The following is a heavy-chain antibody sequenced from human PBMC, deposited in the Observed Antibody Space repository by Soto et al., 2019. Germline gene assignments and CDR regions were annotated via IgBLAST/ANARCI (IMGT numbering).Heavy chain of an antibody. CDR1: GFTFSSYS. CDR2: ISSSSSYI. Sequence: GGSLRLSCAASGFTFSSYSMNWVRQAPGKGLEWVSSISSSSSYIYYADSVKGRFTISRDNAKNSLYLQMNSLRAEDTAVYYCARAGRFNYYYYMDVWGKGTTVTVSS. J-gene: IGHJ6*03. CDR3: ARAGRFNYYYYMDV. V-gene: IGHV3-21*01.